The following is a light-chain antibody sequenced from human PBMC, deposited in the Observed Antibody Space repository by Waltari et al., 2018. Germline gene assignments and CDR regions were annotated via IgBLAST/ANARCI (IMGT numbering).Light chain of an antibody. V-gene: IGKV2D-29*01. CDR2: EFS. CDR3: LQVLQTPYT. Sequence: DVVMTQTPLALSVTPGQPASISCKSSQSLLHSDGKTHLYCYLQTPGQPPQLLIYEFSNRFSGVTDGFRGSGSGTDFTLRISRVEAEDVGLYYCLQVLQTPYTFGQGTKLEI. CDR1: QSLLHSDGKTH. J-gene: IGKJ2*01.